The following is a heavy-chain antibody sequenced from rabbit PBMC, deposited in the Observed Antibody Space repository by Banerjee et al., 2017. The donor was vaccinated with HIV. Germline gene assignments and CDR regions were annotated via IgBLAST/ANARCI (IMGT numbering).Heavy chain of an antibody. V-gene: IGHV1S43*01. J-gene: IGHJ4*01. CDR2: IYTSSGST. CDR3: ARSYGGANALDL. D-gene: IGHD6-1*01. Sequence: QSLEESGGDLVKPGASLTLTCTASGFSFSSNYWICWVRQAPGKGLEWIGCIYTSSGSTWYASWVNGRFTLSRENNQNTVSLQMTSLTAADTATYFCARSYGGANALDLWGPGTLVTVS. CDR1: GFSFSSNYW.